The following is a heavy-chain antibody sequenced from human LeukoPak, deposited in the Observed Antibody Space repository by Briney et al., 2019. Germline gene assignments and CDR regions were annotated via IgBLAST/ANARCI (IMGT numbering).Heavy chain of an antibody. CDR2: IYNTGST. Sequence: PSETLSLTCTVSGDSSSSSGYYWGWIRQPPGKGLEWIGTIYNTGSTYYNPSLKSRVTISVDRSKNQFSLKLSSVTAADTAIYYCARPVDDNTFYYDYWGRGTLVTVSS. V-gene: IGHV4-39*01. D-gene: IGHD3-10*01. J-gene: IGHJ4*02. CDR3: ARPVDDNTFYYDY. CDR1: GDSSSSSGYY.